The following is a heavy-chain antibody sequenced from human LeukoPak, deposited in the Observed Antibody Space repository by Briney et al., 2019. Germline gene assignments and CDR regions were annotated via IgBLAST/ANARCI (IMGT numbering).Heavy chain of an antibody. CDR1: GFTFSSYS. V-gene: IGHV3-21*01. D-gene: IGHD3-22*01. Sequence: GGSLRHSCAASGFTFSSYSMNWVRQAPGKGLEWVSSISSSSSYIYYADSVKGRFTISRDNAKNSLYLQMNSLRAEDTAVYYCARQATMGYYYDSSGLYWGQGTLVTVSS. CDR3: ARQATMGYYYDSSGLY. J-gene: IGHJ4*02. CDR2: ISSSSSYI.